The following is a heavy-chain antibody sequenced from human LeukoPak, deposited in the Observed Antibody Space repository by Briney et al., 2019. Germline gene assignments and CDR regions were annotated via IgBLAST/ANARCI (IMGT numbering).Heavy chain of an antibody. CDR3: ASITIFGVVTDEADV. CDR1: GGSISSSNW. J-gene: IGHJ6*04. V-gene: IGHV4-4*02. CDR2: IYHSGST. Sequence: SETLSLTCAVSGGSISSSNWWSWVRQPPGKGLEWIGYIYHSGSTYYNPSLKSRVTISVDRSKNQFSLKLSSVTAADTAVYYCASITIFGVVTDEADVWGKGTTVTVSS. D-gene: IGHD3-3*01.